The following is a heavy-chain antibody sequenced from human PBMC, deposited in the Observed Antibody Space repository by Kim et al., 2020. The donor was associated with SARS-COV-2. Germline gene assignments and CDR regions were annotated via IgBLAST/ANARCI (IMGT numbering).Heavy chain of an antibody. V-gene: IGHV1-3*01. D-gene: IGHD1-1*01. J-gene: IGHJ4*02. Sequence: SQKFPGRVTITKDTTASKAYMELDRLRSEDTAVYYCGRGGTNTSYYFDYWGQGTLVTVSS. CDR3: GRGGTNTSYYFDY.